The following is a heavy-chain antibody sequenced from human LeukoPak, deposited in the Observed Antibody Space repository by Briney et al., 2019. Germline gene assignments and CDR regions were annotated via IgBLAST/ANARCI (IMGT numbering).Heavy chain of an antibody. CDR3: ARRISTMTQFDY. Sequence: SETLSLTCTVSGGSISSYYWSWIRQPPGKGLEWIGYISYSGGITYNPSLKSRVTISIDSSMNQFSLYLRSVTAADTAVYYCARRISTMTQFDYWGQGTLVTVSS. CDR1: GGSISSYY. J-gene: IGHJ4*02. D-gene: IGHD2-2*01. CDR2: ISYSGGI. V-gene: IGHV4-59*01.